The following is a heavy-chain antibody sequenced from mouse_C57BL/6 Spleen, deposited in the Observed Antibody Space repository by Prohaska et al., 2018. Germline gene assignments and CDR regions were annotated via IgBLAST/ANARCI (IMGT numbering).Heavy chain of an antibody. Sequence: HGKSLEWIGYINPNNGGTSYNQKFKGKATLTVNKSSSTAYMELRSLTSEDSAVYYCARYPGAMNYWGQGTSVTVSS. CDR2: INPNNGGT. V-gene: IGHV1-22*01. J-gene: IGHJ4*01. CDR3: ARYPGAMNY.